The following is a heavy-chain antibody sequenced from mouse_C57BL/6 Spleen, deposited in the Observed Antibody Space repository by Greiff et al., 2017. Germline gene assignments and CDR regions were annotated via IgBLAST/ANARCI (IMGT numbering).Heavy chain of an antibody. J-gene: IGHJ1*03. V-gene: IGHV1-55*01. D-gene: IGHD1-1*01. Sequence: QVQLQQPGAELVKPGASVKMSCKASGYTFTSYWITWVKQRPGQGLEWIGDIYPGSGSTNYNEKFKSKATLTVDTSSSTAYMQLSSLTSEDSAVYYWAREDSYLLRRYFDVWGTGTTVTVSS. CDR2: IYPGSGST. CDR3: AREDSYLLRRYFDV. CDR1: GYTFTSYW.